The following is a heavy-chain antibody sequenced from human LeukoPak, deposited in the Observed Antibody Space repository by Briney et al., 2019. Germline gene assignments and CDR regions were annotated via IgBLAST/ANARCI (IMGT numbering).Heavy chain of an antibody. V-gene: IGHV3-21*01. CDR2: ISSSSSYI. Sequence: GGSLRLSCAASGFTFSSYSMNWARQAPGKGLEWVSSISSSSSYIYYADSVKGRFTISRDNAKNSLYLQMNSLRAEDTAVYYCARGAGSSSSGDYWGQGTLVTVSS. CDR1: GFTFSSYS. J-gene: IGHJ4*02. D-gene: IGHD6-6*01. CDR3: ARGAGSSSSGDY.